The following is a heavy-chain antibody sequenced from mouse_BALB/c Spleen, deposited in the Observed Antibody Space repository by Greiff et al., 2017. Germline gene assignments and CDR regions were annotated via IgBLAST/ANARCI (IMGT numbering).Heavy chain of an antibody. CDR2: ISSGSSTI. CDR1: GFTFSSFG. V-gene: IGHV5-17*02. CDR3: AILTPYYFDY. D-gene: IGHD1-1*01. J-gene: IGHJ2*01. Sequence: VQLKESGGGLVQPGGSRKLSCAASGFTFSSFGMHWVRQAPEKGLEWVAYISSGSSTIYYADTVKGRFTISRDNPKNTLFLQMTSLRSEDTAMYYCAILTPYYFDYWGQGTTLTVSS.